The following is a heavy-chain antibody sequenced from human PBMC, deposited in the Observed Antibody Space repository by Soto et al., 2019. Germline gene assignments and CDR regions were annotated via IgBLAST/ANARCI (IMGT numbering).Heavy chain of an antibody. CDR1: GFTFSSYS. CDR2: ISSTTNYI. Sequence: EVQLVESGGDLVQPGGSLRLSCAASGFTFSSYSMNWVRQAPGKGLEWVSNISSTTNYIYYGDSMKGRFTISRDNAKNSLYLEMNSLRAEDTAVYYCARESEDLTSNFDYWAREPWSPSPQ. CDR3: ARESEDLTSNFDY. V-gene: IGHV3-48*04. J-gene: IGHJ4*02.